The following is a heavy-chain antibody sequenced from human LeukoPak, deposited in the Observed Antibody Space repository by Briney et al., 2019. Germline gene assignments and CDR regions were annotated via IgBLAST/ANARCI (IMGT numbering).Heavy chain of an antibody. D-gene: IGHD3-10*01. J-gene: IGHJ4*02. CDR2: ISYDGNDK. CDR1: GFTFISYD. V-gene: IGHV3-30*03. Sequence: PGRSLRLSCAASGFTFISYDMHWVRQAPGKGLEWVAIISYDGNDKYYADSVKGRFTISRDNSKNTLYLQMNSLIAEDTAVYYCTRGYGSFDNWGQGTLVIVSS. CDR3: TRGYGSFDN.